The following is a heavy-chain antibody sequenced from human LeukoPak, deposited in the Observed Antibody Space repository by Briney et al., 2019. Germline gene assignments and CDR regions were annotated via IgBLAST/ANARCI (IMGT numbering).Heavy chain of an antibody. V-gene: IGHV3-30*04. D-gene: IGHD3-3*01. CDR2: LSYDGSNK. Sequence: GSSLRLSCAAFGFTFSSYAMHWVRQAPGKGLEWVAVLSYDGSNKYYADSVKGRFTISRDNSKNTLYLQMNSLRAEDTAVYYCARPKSGYFTSYFDYWGQGALVTVSS. CDR1: GFTFSSYA. CDR3: ARPKSGYFTSYFDY. J-gene: IGHJ4*02.